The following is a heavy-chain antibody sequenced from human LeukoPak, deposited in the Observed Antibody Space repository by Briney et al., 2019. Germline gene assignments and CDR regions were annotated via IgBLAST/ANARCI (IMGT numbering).Heavy chain of an antibody. V-gene: IGHV1-69*13. CDR3: ASDTHCSGGSCLGAFDY. Sequence: SVNVSFKASGGTFSSYAISWVRQAPGQGLEWMGGIIPIFGTANYAQKFQGRVTITADESTSTAYMELSSLRSEDTAVYYCASDTHCSGGSCLGAFDYWGQGTLVTVSS. D-gene: IGHD2-15*01. CDR1: GGTFSSYA. J-gene: IGHJ4*02. CDR2: IIPIFGTA.